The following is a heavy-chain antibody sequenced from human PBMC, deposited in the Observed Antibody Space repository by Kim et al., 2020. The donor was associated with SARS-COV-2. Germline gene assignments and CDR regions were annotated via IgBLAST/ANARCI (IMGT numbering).Heavy chain of an antibody. V-gene: IGHV4-59*08. J-gene: IGHJ4*02. CDR3: ARQGYGDIKRGDWIDY. D-gene: IGHD4-17*01. Sequence: SETLSLTCTVSGGSISSYYWSWIRQPPGKGLEWIGYIYYSGSTNYNPSLKSRVTISVDTSKNQFSLKLSSVTAADTAVYYCARQGYGDIKRGDWIDYWGQGTLVTVSS. CDR1: GGSISSYY. CDR2: IYYSGST.